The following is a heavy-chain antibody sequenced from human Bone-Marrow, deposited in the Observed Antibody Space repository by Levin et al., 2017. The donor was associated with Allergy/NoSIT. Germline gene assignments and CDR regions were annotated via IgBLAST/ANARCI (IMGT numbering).Heavy chain of an antibody. D-gene: IGHD3-16*02. CDR3: TTAIVEYYYYYGMDV. V-gene: IGHV3-15*07. Sequence: GESLKISCAASGFTFSNAWMNWVRQAPGKGLEWVGRIKSKTDGGTTDYAAPVKGRFTISRDDSKNTLYLQMNSLKTEDTAVYYCTTAIVEYYYYYGMDVWGQGTTVTVSS. CDR2: IKSKTDGGTT. CDR1: GFTFSNAW. J-gene: IGHJ6*02.